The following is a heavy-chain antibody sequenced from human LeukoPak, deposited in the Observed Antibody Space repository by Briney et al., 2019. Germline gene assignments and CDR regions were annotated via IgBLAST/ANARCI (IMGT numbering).Heavy chain of an antibody. Sequence: ASVKVSCKASGYTFTGYYMHWVRQAPGQGLEWMGWINPNSGGTNYAQKFQGRVTMTRDTSISTAYMELSRLRSDDTAVYYCARGLAWIQLWIPPDYWGQGTLVTVSS. D-gene: IGHD5-18*01. V-gene: IGHV1-2*02. J-gene: IGHJ4*02. CDR1: GYTFTGYY. CDR3: ARGLAWIQLWIPPDY. CDR2: INPNSGGT.